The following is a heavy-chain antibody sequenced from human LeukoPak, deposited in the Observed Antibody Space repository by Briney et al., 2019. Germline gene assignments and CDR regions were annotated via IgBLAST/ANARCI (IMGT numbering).Heavy chain of an antibody. CDR2: SSSSSSIT. CDR3: ARDGGYYYGLGSYFDY. J-gene: IGHJ4*02. V-gene: IGHV3-48*02. Sequence: QSGGSLRLSCAASRFTFSSYSMNWVRQAPGKGLEWVSYSSSSSSITHYADSVKGRFTISRDSVKNSLYLQMNNLRDEDTAVYYCARDGGYYYGLGSYFDYWGQGTLVTVSS. D-gene: IGHD3-10*01. CDR1: RFTFSSYS.